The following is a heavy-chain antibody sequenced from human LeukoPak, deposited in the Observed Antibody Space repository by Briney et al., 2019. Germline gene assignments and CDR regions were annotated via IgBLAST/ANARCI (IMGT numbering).Heavy chain of an antibody. D-gene: IGHD1-14*01. J-gene: IGHJ6*03. CDR3: AKPVNYYYYMDV. V-gene: IGHV3-48*01. CDR1: GFTFSSFT. CDR2: ISSSSSTI. Sequence: GGSLRLSCAASGFTFSSFTMNWVRQAPGKGLEWVSYISSSSSTIYYADSVKGRFTISRDNAKNSLYLQMNSLRAEDTAVYYCAKPVNYYYYMDVWGKGTTVTISS.